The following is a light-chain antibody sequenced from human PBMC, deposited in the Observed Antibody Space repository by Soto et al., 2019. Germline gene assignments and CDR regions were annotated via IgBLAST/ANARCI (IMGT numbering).Light chain of an antibody. CDR3: RAFTTSSARV. V-gene: IGLV2-14*01. CDR2: EVT. Sequence: QSALTQPASVSGSLGQSITISCSGTSRDVGGYNYVSWYQQHPGKAPKLLLYEVTIRPSGVSNRFSGSKSGNTASLTISGLQAEDEADYYCRAFTTSSARVFGTGTKVTVL. J-gene: IGLJ1*01. CDR1: SRDVGGYNY.